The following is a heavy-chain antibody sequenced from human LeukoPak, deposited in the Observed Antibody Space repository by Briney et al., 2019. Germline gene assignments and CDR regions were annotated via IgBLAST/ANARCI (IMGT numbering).Heavy chain of an antibody. Sequence: GGSLRLSCAASGFTFSSYTMHWVRQAPGRGLDWVAITSSNGDNKNYADSVKGRFTISRDNSKNRLYLHMNSLRPEDTAVYYCARDRPRGYSGYDLEYWGQGTLVTVSS. V-gene: IGHV3-30*04. CDR3: ARDRPRGYSGYDLEY. CDR2: TSSNGDNK. J-gene: IGHJ4*02. CDR1: GFTFSSYT. D-gene: IGHD5-12*01.